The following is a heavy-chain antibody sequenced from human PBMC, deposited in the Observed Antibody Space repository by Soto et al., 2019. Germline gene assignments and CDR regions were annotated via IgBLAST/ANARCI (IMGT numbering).Heavy chain of an antibody. D-gene: IGHD3-22*01. CDR1: GFTFDDYT. J-gene: IGHJ5*02. Sequence: EVQLVESGGVVVHPGGSLRLSCAASGFTFDDYTMHWVRQAPGKGLEWVSLISWDGGSTYYADSVKGRFTISRDNSKNSLYLQMNSLRTEDTALYYGAKDFYDSSGSWGQGTLVTVSS. CDR2: ISWDGGST. CDR3: AKDFYDSSGS. V-gene: IGHV3-43*01.